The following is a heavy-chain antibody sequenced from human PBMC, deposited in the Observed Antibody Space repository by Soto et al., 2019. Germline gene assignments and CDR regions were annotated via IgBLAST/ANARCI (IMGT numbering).Heavy chain of an antibody. Sequence: QVQLVQSGAEVKKPGASVKVSCKASGYTFTSYDINWVRQATGQGLEWMGWMNPNSGNTGYAQKFRGRVTMTRNTSISTAYMELSSLRSEDTAVYYCARGSGYDFWSGYPFDPWGQGTLVTVSS. V-gene: IGHV1-8*01. CDR2: MNPNSGNT. D-gene: IGHD3-3*01. J-gene: IGHJ5*02. CDR3: ARGSGYDFWSGYPFDP. CDR1: GYTFTSYD.